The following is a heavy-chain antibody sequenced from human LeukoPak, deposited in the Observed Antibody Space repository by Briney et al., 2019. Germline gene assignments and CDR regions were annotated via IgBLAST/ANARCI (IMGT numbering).Heavy chain of an antibody. D-gene: IGHD3-10*01. Sequence: PGGSLRLSWAAFEFTFSSSEMNWVRQAPGKGLEWVSYISRSGSTIYYADSVKGRFTISRDNAKNSLFLQMNSLRAEDTAVYYCARGDGGYYYGMDVWGQGTTVTVSS. CDR1: EFTFSSSE. CDR2: ISRSGSTI. V-gene: IGHV3-48*03. CDR3: ARGDGGYYYGMDV. J-gene: IGHJ6*02.